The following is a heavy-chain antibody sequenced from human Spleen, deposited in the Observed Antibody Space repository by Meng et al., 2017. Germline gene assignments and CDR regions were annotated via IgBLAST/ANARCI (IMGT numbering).Heavy chain of an antibody. CDR3: ARGPTTMAHDFDY. Sequence: GAGLLTPSAPLPPPGVCFGGSFSDYYWSWIRQSPGTGLEWIGDINHRGSTNNNPSLESRATISVDPAQNNLSLKLSSVTAADSAVYYCARGPTTMAHDFDYWGQGTLVTVSS. CDR2: INHRGST. J-gene: IGHJ4*02. D-gene: IGHD4-11*01. CDR1: GGSFSDYY. V-gene: IGHV4-34*04.